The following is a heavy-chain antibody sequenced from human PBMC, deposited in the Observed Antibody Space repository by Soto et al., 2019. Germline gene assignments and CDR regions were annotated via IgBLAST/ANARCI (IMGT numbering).Heavy chain of an antibody. CDR3: ARDCRGSWYDRSFDY. D-gene: IGHD6-13*01. Sequence: QVQLQESGPGLVKPSQTLSLTCTVSGGSISSGDYYWSWIRQHPGKGLEWIGYIYYSGTTYYNPSLKSRVTISVDTSKNQFSRRLSPVTAADTAVYYCARDCRGSWYDRSFDYWGQGTLVIVSS. CDR2: IYYSGTT. J-gene: IGHJ4*02. V-gene: IGHV4-30-4*01. CDR1: GGSISSGDYY.